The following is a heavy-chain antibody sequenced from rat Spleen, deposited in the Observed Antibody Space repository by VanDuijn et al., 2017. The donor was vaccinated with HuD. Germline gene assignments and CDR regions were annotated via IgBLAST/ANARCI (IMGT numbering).Heavy chain of an antibody. Sequence: EVQLVESDGGLVQPGTSLKLSCAASGFTFSDYYMAWVRQAPTKGLEWVATISYEGSDTYYRDSGKGRFTVSRDNAKSTLYLQMDSLRSEDTATYYCARHSNWGFDYWGQGVMVTVSS. CDR3: ARHSNWGFDY. V-gene: IGHV5-29*01. J-gene: IGHJ2*01. D-gene: IGHD5-1*01. CDR1: GFTFSDYY. CDR2: ISYEGSDT.